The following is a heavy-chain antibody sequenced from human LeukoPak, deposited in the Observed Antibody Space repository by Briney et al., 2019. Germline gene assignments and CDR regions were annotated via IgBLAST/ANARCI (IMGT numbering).Heavy chain of an antibody. D-gene: IGHD6-19*01. Sequence: SETLSLTCTVSGGSISSSSYYWGWIRQPPGKGLEWIGSIYYSGSTYYNPSLKSRVTISVDTSKNQFSLKLSSVTAADTAVYYCARQSSGWYRDWDCWGQGTLVTVSS. CDR3: ARQSSGWYRDWDC. CDR1: GGSISSSSYY. CDR2: IYYSGST. V-gene: IGHV4-39*01. J-gene: IGHJ4*02.